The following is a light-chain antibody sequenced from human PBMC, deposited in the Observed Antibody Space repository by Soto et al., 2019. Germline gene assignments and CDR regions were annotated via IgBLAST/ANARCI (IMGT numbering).Light chain of an antibody. Sequence: QSALTQPRSVSGSPGQSVTISCTGTSSDVGGYNYVSWYQQHPGKAPELMVYDVSKRPSGVPDRFSGSKSGNTASLTISGLQAEVEADYYCCSYAGDYSYVFGTGTKVTVL. V-gene: IGLV2-11*01. CDR2: DVS. CDR1: SSDVGGYNY. J-gene: IGLJ1*01. CDR3: CSYAGDYSYV.